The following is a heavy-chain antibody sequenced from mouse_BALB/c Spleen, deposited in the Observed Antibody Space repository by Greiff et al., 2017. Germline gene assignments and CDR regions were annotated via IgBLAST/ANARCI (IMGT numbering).Heavy chain of an antibody. CDR2: ISNGGGST. J-gene: IGHJ2*01. CDR3: ARHCYGSSYGDYFDY. D-gene: IGHD1-1*01. V-gene: IGHV5-12-2*01. CDR1: GFTFSSYT. Sequence: VQLQESGGGLVQPGGSLKLSCAASGFTFSSYTMSWVRQTPEKRLEWVAYISNGGGSTYYPDTVKGRFTISRDNAKNTLYLQMSSLKSEDTAMYYCARHCYGSSYGDYFDYWGQGTTLTVSS.